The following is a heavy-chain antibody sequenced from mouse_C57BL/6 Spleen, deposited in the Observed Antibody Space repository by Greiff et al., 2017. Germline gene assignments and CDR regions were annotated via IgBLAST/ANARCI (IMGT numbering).Heavy chain of an antibody. D-gene: IGHD2-2*01. Sequence: QVQLQQSGAELVRPGASVTLSCKASGYTFTDYEMHWVKQTPVHGLEWIGAIDPETGGTAYNQKFKGKAILTADKSSSTAYMELRSLTSEDSAVYYCTRDYGYDDAMDDWGQGTSVTVSS. CDR1: GYTFTDYE. J-gene: IGHJ4*01. CDR3: TRDYGYDDAMDD. CDR2: IDPETGGT. V-gene: IGHV1-15*01.